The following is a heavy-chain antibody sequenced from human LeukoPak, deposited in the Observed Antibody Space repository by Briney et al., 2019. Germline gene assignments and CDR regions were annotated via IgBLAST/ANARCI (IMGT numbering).Heavy chain of an antibody. CDR3: ARDNWNYGSSMDV. V-gene: IGHV4-59*01. CDR1: GGPISSYY. J-gene: IGHJ6*02. CDR2: IYYSGST. Sequence: SETLSLTCTVSGGPISSYYWSWIRQPPGKGLEWIGYIYYSGSTNYNPPLKSRVTISVDTSKNQFSLKLSSVTAADTAVYYCARDNWNYGSSMDVWGQGTTVTVSS. D-gene: IGHD1-7*01.